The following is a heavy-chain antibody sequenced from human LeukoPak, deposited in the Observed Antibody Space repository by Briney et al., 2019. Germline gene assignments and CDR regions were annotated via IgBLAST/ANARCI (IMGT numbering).Heavy chain of an antibody. CDR2: MNPNSGNT. J-gene: IGHJ5*02. CDR1: GGTFSSYA. CDR3: ARGSLGATFWFDP. V-gene: IGHV1-8*02. D-gene: IGHD5-12*01. Sequence: ASVKVSCKASGGTFSSYAISWVRQATGQGLEWMGWMNPNSGNTGYAQKFQGRVTMTRNTSISTAYMELSSLRSEDTAVYYCARGSLGATFWFDPWSQGTLVTVSS.